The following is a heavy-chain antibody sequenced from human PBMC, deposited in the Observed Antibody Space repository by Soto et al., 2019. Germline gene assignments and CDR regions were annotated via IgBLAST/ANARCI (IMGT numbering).Heavy chain of an antibody. CDR3: ARGLLIFWSGYPYYFDY. D-gene: IGHD3-3*01. J-gene: IGHJ4*02. CDR2: INPSGGST. Sequence: ASVKVSCKASGYTFTSYYMHWVRQAPGQGLEWMGIINPSGGSTSYAQKFQGRVTMTRDTSTSTVYMELSSLRSEDTAVYYCARGLLIFWSGYPYYFDYWGQGTLVTVSS. V-gene: IGHV1-46*01. CDR1: GYTFTSYY.